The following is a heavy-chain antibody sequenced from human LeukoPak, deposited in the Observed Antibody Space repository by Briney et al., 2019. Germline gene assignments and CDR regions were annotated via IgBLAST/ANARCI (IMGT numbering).Heavy chain of an antibody. Sequence: SETLSLTCTVSDTSINTYYWSWIRQPAGKGLEWIGHIYTTGTTNYNPSLKSRATMSIDTSKNQFSLNLRSVTAADTAVYYCARGRLARSPYFDYWGQGTLVTVSS. V-gene: IGHV4-4*07. CDR2: IYTTGTT. CDR1: DTSINTYY. D-gene: IGHD6-19*01. CDR3: ARGRLARSPYFDY. J-gene: IGHJ4*02.